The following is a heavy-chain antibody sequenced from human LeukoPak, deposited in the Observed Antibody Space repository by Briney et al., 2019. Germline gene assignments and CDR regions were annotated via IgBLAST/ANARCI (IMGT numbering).Heavy chain of an antibody. D-gene: IGHD6-13*01. V-gene: IGHV3-66*01. CDR3: ARESGYSSSSYYYYGMDV. CDR1: GFTVSSNY. CDR2: IYSGGST. J-gene: IGHJ6*02. Sequence: GGSLRLSCAASGFTVSSNYMSWVRQAPGKGLEWVSVIYSGGSTYYADSVKGRFTIYRDNSKNTLYLQMNSLRAEDTAVYYCARESGYSSSSYYYYGMDVWGQGTTVTVSS.